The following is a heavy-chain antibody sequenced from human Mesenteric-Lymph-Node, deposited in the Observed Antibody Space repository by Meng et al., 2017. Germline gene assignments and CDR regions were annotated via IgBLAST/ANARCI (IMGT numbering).Heavy chain of an antibody. CDR1: GYSFTSYW. V-gene: IGHV5-51*01. CDR3: ARRDAMRGYSSGWYVTYYFDY. Sequence: GGSLRLSCKGSGYSFTSYWIGWVRQMPGKGLEWMGIIYPGDSDTRYSPSFQGQVTISADKSISTAYPQWSSLKASDTAMYYCARRDAMRGYSSGWYVTYYFDYWGQGTLVTVSS. D-gene: IGHD6-19*01. CDR2: IYPGDSDT. J-gene: IGHJ4*02.